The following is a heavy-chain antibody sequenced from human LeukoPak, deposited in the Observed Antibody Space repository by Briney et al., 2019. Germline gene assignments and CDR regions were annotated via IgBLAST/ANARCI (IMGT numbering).Heavy chain of an antibody. Sequence: GASVKVSCKASGGTFSSYAISWVRQAPGQGLEWMGGIIPIFGTANYAQKFQGGVTITADESTSTAYMELSSLRSEDTAVYYCARDKPYFWSGNGGDWGQGTLVTVSS. CDR1: GGTFSSYA. D-gene: IGHD3-3*01. CDR2: IIPIFGTA. CDR3: ARDKPYFWSGNGGD. V-gene: IGHV1-69*01. J-gene: IGHJ4*02.